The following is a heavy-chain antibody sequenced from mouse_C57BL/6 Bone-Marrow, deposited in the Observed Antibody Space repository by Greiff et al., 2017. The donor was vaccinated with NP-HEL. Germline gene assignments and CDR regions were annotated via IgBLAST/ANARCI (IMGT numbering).Heavy chain of an antibody. D-gene: IGHD4-1*01. Sequence: EVKVEESGPGLVKPSQSLSLTCSVTGYSITSGYYWNWIRQFPGNKLEWMGYISYDGSNNYNPSLKNRISITRDTSKNQFFLKLNSVTTEDTATYYCARGKTGTRDFDYWGQGTTLTVSS. J-gene: IGHJ2*01. CDR2: ISYDGSN. CDR3: ARGKTGTRDFDY. CDR1: GYSITSGYY. V-gene: IGHV3-6*01.